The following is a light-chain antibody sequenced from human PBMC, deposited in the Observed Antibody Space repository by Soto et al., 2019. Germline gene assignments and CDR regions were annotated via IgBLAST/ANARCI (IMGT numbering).Light chain of an antibody. V-gene: IGLV2-14*01. CDR3: SSFTSSSTLPYV. J-gene: IGLJ1*01. CDR1: GSNVGGYNY. Sequence: QSALTQPASMSGSPGQSITISCTGTGSNVGGYNYVSWYQQHPGKAPKLMIYEVTNRPSGVSHRFSGSNSGNTASLTISGLQPEDEADYYCSSFTSSSTLPYVFGTGTKVTV. CDR2: EVT.